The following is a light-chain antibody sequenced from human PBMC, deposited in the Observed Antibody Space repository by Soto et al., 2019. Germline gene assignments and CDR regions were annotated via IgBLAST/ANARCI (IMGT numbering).Light chain of an antibody. CDR1: SSDVGAYNH. V-gene: IGLV2-8*01. J-gene: IGLJ3*02. CDR2: EVI. CDR3: SSNAGRNNLV. Sequence: QSVLTQPPSASGSPGQSVTISCTGTSSDVGAYNHVSWYQQHPGKAPKLMIYEVIKRPSGVPERISGSKSGNTASLTVSGLRAEDEAVYYCSSNAGRNNLVFGGGTKLTVL.